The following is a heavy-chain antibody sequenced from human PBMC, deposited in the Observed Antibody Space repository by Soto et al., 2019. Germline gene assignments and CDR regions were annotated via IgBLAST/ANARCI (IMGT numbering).Heavy chain of an antibody. CDR2: INHSGST. CDR1: GGSFSGYY. D-gene: IGHD2-2*01. V-gene: IGHV4-34*01. J-gene: IGHJ4*02. Sequence: SETLSLTCAVYGGSFSGYYWSWIRQPPGKGLEWIGEINHSGSTNYNPSLKSRVTISVDTSKNQFSLKLSSVTAADTAVYYCARGRKDVVVPAARVYYFDYWGQGTLVTVSS. CDR3: ARGRKDVVVPAARVYYFDY.